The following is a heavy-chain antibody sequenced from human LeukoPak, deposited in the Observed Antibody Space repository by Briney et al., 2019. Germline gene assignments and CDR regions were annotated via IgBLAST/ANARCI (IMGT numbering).Heavy chain of an antibody. CDR1: GSTFSSYA. D-gene: IGHD6-19*01. V-gene: IGHV3-23*01. Sequence: GASLRLSCAASGSTFSSYAMSWVRQAPGKGLEWVSAISGSGGSTYYADSVKGRFTISRDNSKNTLYLQMNSLRAEDTAVYYCAKEMSGIAVAGTSDYWGQGTLVTVSS. J-gene: IGHJ4*02. CDR3: AKEMSGIAVAGTSDY. CDR2: ISGSGGST.